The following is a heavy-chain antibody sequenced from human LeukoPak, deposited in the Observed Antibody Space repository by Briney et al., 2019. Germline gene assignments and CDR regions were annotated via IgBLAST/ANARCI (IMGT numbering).Heavy chain of an antibody. V-gene: IGHV4-30-2*04. D-gene: IGHD3-22*01. CDR3: ARCYYDSSGYTPLYYYYMDV. J-gene: IGHJ6*03. Sequence: SRVTISVDTSKNQFSLKLSSVTAADTAVYYCARCYYDSSGYTPLYYYYMDVWGKGTTVTVSS.